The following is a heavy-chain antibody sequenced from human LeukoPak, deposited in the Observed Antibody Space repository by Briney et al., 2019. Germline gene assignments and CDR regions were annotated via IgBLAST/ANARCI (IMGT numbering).Heavy chain of an antibody. Sequence: PGGSLRLSCAASGFTFNNAWMNWVRQAPGKGLEWVSAISGSGGSTYYADSVKGRFTISRDNSKNTLYLQMNSLRAEDTAVYYCAKLGDDAFDIWGQGTMVTVSS. J-gene: IGHJ3*02. CDR1: GFTFNNAW. CDR2: ISGSGGST. V-gene: IGHV3-23*01. D-gene: IGHD3-16*01. CDR3: AKLGDDAFDI.